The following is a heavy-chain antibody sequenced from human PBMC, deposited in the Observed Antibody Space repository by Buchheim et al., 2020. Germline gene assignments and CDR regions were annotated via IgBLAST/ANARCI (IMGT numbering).Heavy chain of an antibody. CDR3: AKAIQLEYSSSLGTD. D-gene: IGHD6-6*01. CDR1: GFTFSSYA. J-gene: IGHJ4*02. Sequence: EVQLLESGGGLVQPGGSLRLSCAASGFTFSSYATSWVRQAQGKGLEWVSAISGSGGSTYYADSVKGRFTISRDNSKNTLHLQMKSLRAEDTAVYYCAKAIQLEYSSSLGTDWGQGTL. V-gene: IGHV3-23*01. CDR2: ISGSGGST.